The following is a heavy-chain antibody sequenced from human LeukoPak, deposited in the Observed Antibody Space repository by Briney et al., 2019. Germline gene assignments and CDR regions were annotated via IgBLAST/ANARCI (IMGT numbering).Heavy chain of an antibody. J-gene: IGHJ6*03. CDR1: GFTFSTYD. Sequence: GGSLRLSCAASGFTFSTYDMHWVRQATGKGLKWVSAIDTTGDTYYPGSVKGRFTISRENAKNSLYLQMNSLRAGDTAVYYCARDRGGGHMDVWGKGTTVTISS. V-gene: IGHV3-13*01. CDR3: ARDRGGGHMDV. D-gene: IGHD2-15*01. CDR2: IDTTGDT.